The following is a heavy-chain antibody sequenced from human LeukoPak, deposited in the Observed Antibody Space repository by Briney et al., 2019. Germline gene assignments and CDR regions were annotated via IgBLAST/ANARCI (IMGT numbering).Heavy chain of an antibody. CDR1: GITFSNYA. J-gene: IGHJ4*02. CDR3: AGRPTGYSSGYIH. D-gene: IGHD5-18*01. CDR2: ISGSAHKI. V-gene: IGHV3-23*01. Sequence: PGGSLRLSCVASGITFSNYAVSWVRQAPEEGLDWVSVISGSAHKIRYADSVKGRFTISRDNSENIVYLQMNNLRVEDTAVYYCAGRPTGYSSGYIHWGQGTLVTVSS.